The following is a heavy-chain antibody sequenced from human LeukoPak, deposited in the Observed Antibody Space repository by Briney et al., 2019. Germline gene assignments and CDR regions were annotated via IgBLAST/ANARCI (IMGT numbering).Heavy chain of an antibody. CDR1: GGSISSGSYY. CDR2: IFTSGST. J-gene: IGHJ1*01. D-gene: IGHD2-21*01. CDR3: ASALFPWAEYFQH. Sequence: PSETLSLTCTVSGGSISSGSYYWSWLRQPAGKGLEWIGRIFTSGSTNYNPSLKSRVTISMDTSKNQFSLNLSSVTAADTAVYYCASALFPWAEYFQHWGQGTLVTVSS. V-gene: IGHV4-61*02.